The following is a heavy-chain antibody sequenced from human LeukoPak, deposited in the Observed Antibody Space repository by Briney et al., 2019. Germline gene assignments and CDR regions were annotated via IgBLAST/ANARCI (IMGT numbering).Heavy chain of an antibody. D-gene: IGHD1-1*01. V-gene: IGHV3-23*01. CDR3: AKGPSLWVSNVDY. Sequence: GGSLRLSCAASGFTFSDYYMSWLRQAPGKGLEWVSAISGSGGSTYYADSVKGRFTISRDNSKNTLYLQMNSLRAEDTAVYYCAKGPSLWVSNVDYWGQGTLVTVSS. CDR2: ISGSGGST. J-gene: IGHJ4*02. CDR1: GFTFSDYY.